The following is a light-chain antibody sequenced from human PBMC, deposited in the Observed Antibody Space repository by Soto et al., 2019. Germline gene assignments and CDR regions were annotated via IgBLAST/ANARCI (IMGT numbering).Light chain of an antibody. CDR3: CSYAGSSTYYV. V-gene: IGLV2-23*02. CDR1: SSDVGSYNL. Sequence: QSALTQPASVSGSPGQSITISCTGTSSDVGSYNLVSWYQQHPGKAPKLMIYEVSKRPSGVSNRFSGSKSGNTAPLTISGLQAEDEADYYCCSYAGSSTYYVFGTGTKLTVL. CDR2: EVS. J-gene: IGLJ1*01.